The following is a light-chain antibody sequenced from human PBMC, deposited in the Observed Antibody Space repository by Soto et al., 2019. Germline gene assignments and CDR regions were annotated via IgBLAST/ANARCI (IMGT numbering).Light chain of an antibody. V-gene: IGKV1-39*01. CDR1: RSVSNY. CDR2: AAS. CDR3: QQLNSYPFT. Sequence: DIQMTQSPSSLSASVGDRVTITCRASRSVSNYLNWYQQKPGKAPKLLIYAASSLQSGVPSRFSGSGSGTDFTLTISSLQPEDFATYHCQQLNSYPFTFGGGTKVDIK. J-gene: IGKJ4*01.